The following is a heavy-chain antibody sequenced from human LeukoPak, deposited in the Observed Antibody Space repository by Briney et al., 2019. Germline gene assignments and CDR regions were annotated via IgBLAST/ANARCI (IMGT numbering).Heavy chain of an antibody. J-gene: IGHJ4*02. V-gene: IGHV4-61*02. CDR1: GGSISSGTHY. CDR2: IYTSGST. D-gene: IGHD7-27*01. CDR3: ARDGDLYFDY. Sequence: SETLSLTCTVSGGSISSGTHYWSWIRQPAGKGLEWIGRIYTSGSTNYNPSLKSRVTISADTSKNQFSLKLSSVTAADTAVYYCARDGDLYFDYWGQGTLVTVSS.